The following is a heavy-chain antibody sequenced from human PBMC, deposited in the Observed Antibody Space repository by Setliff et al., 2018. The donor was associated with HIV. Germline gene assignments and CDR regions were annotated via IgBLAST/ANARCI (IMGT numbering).Heavy chain of an antibody. V-gene: IGHV1-2*06. CDR2: INPNSGDT. CDR3: AKAIPVAAAGPSDY. Sequence: VKVSCKASGYTFTAYSMHWVRQAPGQGLEWMGRINPNSGDTNYAQKFQGRVTMTRDTSISSAYMELSRLTSDDTAVYFCAKAIPVAAAGPSDYWGQGTLVTVSS. J-gene: IGHJ4*02. D-gene: IGHD6-13*01. CDR1: GYTFTAYS.